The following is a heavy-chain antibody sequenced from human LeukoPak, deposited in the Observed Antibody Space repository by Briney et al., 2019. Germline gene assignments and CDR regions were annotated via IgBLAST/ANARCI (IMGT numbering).Heavy chain of an antibody. J-gene: IGHJ6*04. D-gene: IGHD3-10*01. V-gene: IGHV3-30*03. Sequence: GRSLRLSCAASGFTFSSYGMHWVRQAPGKGLEWVAVISYDGSNKYYADSVKGRFTISRDNSKNTLYLQMNSLRAEDTAVYYCATYYYGSGSYYIHYYGMDVWGKGTTVTVSS. CDR2: ISYDGSNK. CDR3: ATYYYGSGSYYIHYYGMDV. CDR1: GFTFSSYG.